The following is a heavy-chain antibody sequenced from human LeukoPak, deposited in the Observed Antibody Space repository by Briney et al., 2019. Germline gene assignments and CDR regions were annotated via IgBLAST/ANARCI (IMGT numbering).Heavy chain of an antibody. Sequence: GGSLRLSCAASGFTFSSYAMSWVRHAPGKGLEWVSAISGSGGSTYYADSVKGRFTISRDNSKNTLYLQMNSLRAEDTAGYYCAKDNGSGSYLDYWGQGTLVTVSS. D-gene: IGHD3-10*01. CDR2: ISGSGGST. CDR3: AKDNGSGSYLDY. V-gene: IGHV3-23*01. J-gene: IGHJ4*02. CDR1: GFTFSSYA.